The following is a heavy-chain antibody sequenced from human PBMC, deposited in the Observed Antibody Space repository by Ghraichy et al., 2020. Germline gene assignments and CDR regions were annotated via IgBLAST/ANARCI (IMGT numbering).Heavy chain of an antibody. CDR2: ISAYNGNT. V-gene: IGHV1-18*01. Sequence: ASVKVSCKASGYTFTSYGISWVRQAPGQGLEWMGWISAYNGNTNYVQKLQGRVTMTTDTSTSTAYMELRSLRSDDTAVYYCARDGDYGDYSYYYYGMDVWGQGTTVTVSS. D-gene: IGHD4-17*01. CDR3: ARDGDYGDYSYYYYGMDV. J-gene: IGHJ6*02. CDR1: GYTFTSYG.